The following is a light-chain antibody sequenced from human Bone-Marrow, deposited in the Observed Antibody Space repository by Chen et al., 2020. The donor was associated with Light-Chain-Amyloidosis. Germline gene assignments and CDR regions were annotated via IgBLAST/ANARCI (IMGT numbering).Light chain of an antibody. J-gene: IGKJ5*01. CDR1: QSITASY. V-gene: IGKV3-20*01. CDR2: GPS. Sequence: EIVLTQSPATLSLSPGERATLSCRASQSITASYFAWYQQKPGQAPRLLMFGPSNRATGIPDRFSGSGSGADFTLTISRLEPEDFAVYYCQHFVPSAPVTFGQGTRLEIK. CDR3: QHFVPSAPVT.